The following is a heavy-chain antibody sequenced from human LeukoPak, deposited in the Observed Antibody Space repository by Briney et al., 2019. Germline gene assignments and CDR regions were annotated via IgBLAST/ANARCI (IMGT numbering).Heavy chain of an antibody. J-gene: IGHJ5*02. CDR3: PKHLTYNDGRWEFAP. CDR1: GVIITTYA. D-gene: IGHD1-1*01. V-gene: IGHV3-23*01. CDR2: RLGSCTT. Sequence: GGSLRLSCAASGVIITTYAMAWVRQAPGKGLEWVAGRLGSCTTYYSDSVKRRFTISKDNSKNMEYLQMNSLRVEDTAMDYCPKHLTYNDGRWEFAPWGQGTLVTVSS.